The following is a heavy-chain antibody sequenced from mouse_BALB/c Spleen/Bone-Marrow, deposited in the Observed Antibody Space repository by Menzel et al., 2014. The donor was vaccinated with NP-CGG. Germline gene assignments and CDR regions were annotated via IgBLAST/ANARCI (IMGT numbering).Heavy chain of an antibody. CDR3: AREDYGYVKYSMDY. Sequence: EVQLVESGGGLVQPGGSGKLSCAASGFTFSSFGMHWVSQAPEKGLEWVAYISGGSSNIYYADTVKGRFTISRDNPNITLFLQMTSLRPEDTAMYYCAREDYGYVKYSMDYWGQGTSVTVSS. CDR1: GFTFSSFG. J-gene: IGHJ4*01. D-gene: IGHD1-2*01. V-gene: IGHV5-17*02. CDR2: ISGGSSNI.